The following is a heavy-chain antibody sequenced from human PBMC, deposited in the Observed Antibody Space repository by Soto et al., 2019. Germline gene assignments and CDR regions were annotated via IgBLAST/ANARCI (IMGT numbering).Heavy chain of an antibody. D-gene: IGHD5-18*01. Sequence: PSETLSLTCTVSGGSISSGDYYWGWIRQPPGKGLEGIGYIYYSGSTYYNPSLKSRVTISVETSKNQFSLKLSSVSAAVTAVFYCASNSYGYTFYDNWGQGTRVTVSS. CDR2: IYYSGST. J-gene: IGHJ4*02. CDR1: GGSISSGDYY. CDR3: ASNSYGYTFYDN. V-gene: IGHV4-30-4*01.